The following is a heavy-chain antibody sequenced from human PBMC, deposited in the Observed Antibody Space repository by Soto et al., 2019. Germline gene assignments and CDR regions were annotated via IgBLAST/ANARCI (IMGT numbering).Heavy chain of an antibody. CDR3: ARDTDNGLGY. V-gene: IGHV3-33*01. CDR2: IWYDGSNR. D-gene: IGHD2-8*01. Sequence: GGSLRLSCVATGFTFNNHGMHWVRQAPGKGLEWVAYIWYDGSNRNYVDSVKGRFTISRDDSKNTLYLQMNSLRAEDTALYICARDTDNGLGYWGQGRLVTVSS. CDR1: GFTFNNHG. J-gene: IGHJ4*02.